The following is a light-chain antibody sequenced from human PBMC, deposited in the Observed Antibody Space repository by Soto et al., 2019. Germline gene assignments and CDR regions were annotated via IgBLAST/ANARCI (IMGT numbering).Light chain of an antibody. CDR3: QQYDSYSPWT. J-gene: IGKJ1*01. CDR1: QSISSW. V-gene: IGKV1-5*01. CDR2: DAS. Sequence: DIQMTQSASTLSASVGDRVTITCRASQSISSWLAWHQQKPGKAPKLLIYDASSLEIGVPSRFSASGSGTEFTLTISSLQPDDFATYYCQQYDSYSPWTFGQGTKVDNK.